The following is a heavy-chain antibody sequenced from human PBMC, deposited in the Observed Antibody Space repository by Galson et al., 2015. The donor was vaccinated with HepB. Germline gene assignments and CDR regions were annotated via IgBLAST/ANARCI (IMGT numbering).Heavy chain of an antibody. CDR1: GYTFSSYS. Sequence: SVKVSCKASGYTFSSYSITWVRQAPGQGLEWMGRISDYNGYTNYAQKFQGRVTMTTDASTSTAYMEVRSLRSDDTAVYYCARGGYVVVVGATQNNWFDPWGQGTLVTVSS. CDR2: ISDYNGYT. V-gene: IGHV1-18*01. CDR3: ARGGYVVVVGATQNNWFDP. J-gene: IGHJ5*02. D-gene: IGHD2-15*01.